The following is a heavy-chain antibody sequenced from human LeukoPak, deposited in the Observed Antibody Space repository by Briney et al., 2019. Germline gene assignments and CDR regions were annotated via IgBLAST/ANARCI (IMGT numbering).Heavy chain of an antibody. V-gene: IGHV1-58*02. CDR3: AAAPRYYDFWSGYQPFDY. D-gene: IGHD3-3*01. CDR1: GFTFTSSA. CDR2: IVVGSGNT. J-gene: IGHJ4*02. Sequence: GTSVKVSCKASGFTFTSSAMQWVRQARGQRLEWIGWIVVGSGNTNYAQKFQERVTITRDMSTSTAYMELGSLRSEDTAVYYCAAAPRYYDFWSGYQPFDYWGQGTLVTVSS.